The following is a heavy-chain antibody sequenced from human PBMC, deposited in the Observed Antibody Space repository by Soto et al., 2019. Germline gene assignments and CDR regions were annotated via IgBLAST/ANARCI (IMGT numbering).Heavy chain of an antibody. CDR1: GGSFSGYY. J-gene: IGHJ5*02. Sequence: PSETLSLTCAVYGGSFSGYYWSWIRQPPGKGLEWIGEINHSGSTNYNPSLKSRVTISLDTSKNQFSLKLSSVTAADTAVYYCARGFGSSGYYFSWFDPWGQGTLVTVSS. CDR2: INHSGST. D-gene: IGHD3-22*01. V-gene: IGHV4-34*01. CDR3: ARGFGSSGYYFSWFDP.